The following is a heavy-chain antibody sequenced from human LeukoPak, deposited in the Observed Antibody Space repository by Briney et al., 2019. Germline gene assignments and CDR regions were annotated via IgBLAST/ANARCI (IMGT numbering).Heavy chain of an antibody. CDR1: GFTFSSYW. V-gene: IGHV3-74*01. CDR3: ARVGDYYGSEELDY. J-gene: IGHJ4*02. D-gene: IGHD3-10*01. Sequence: GGSLRLSCAASGFTFSSYWMHWVRQAPGKGLVWVSRINSDGSSTSYADSVKGRFTISRDNSKNTLFLQINNLRAEDTAIYYCARVGDYYGSEELDYWGQGTLVTVSS. CDR2: INSDGSST.